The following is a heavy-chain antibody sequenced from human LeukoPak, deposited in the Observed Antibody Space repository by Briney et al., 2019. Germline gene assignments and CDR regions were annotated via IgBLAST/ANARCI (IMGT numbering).Heavy chain of an antibody. J-gene: IGHJ4*02. Sequence: SSETLSLTCTVSGGSISSSSYYWGWIRQPPGKGLEWIGSIYYSGSTYYNPSLKSRVTISVDTSKNQFSLKLSSVTAADTAVYYRARQRYCSSTSCYTFDPKYYFDYWGQGTLVTVSS. CDR2: IYYSGST. D-gene: IGHD2-2*02. CDR3: ARQRYCSSTSCYTFDPKYYFDY. CDR1: GGSISSSSYY. V-gene: IGHV4-39*01.